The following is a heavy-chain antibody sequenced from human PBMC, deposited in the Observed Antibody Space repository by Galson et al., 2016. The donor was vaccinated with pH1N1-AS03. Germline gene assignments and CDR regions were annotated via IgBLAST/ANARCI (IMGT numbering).Heavy chain of an antibody. CDR3: AKAWRSNGWCDY. J-gene: IGHJ4*02. D-gene: IGHD6-19*01. CDR2: IPYDGNTE. CDR1: GFSFSIHG. Sequence: LRLSCAASGFSFSIHGMHWVRQAPGKGLEWVASIPYDGNTEYYADSVKGRFIISRDSSKNTVFLQMNSLRPEDTAVFYCAKAWRSNGWCDYWGQGTLVAVSS. V-gene: IGHV3-30*18.